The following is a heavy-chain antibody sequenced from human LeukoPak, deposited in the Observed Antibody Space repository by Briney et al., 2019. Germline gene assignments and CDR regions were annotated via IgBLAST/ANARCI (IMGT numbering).Heavy chain of an antibody. CDR3: ARQLIARGINYSYQYYMDV. CDR2: INPNSGGT. D-gene: IGHD3-10*01. V-gene: IGHV1-2*02. Sequence: ASVKVSCKASGYTFTGYYMHWVRQAPGQGLEWMGWINPNSGGTNYAQKFQGRVTMTRDTSISTAYMELSRLRSDDTAVYYCARQLIARGINYSYQYYMDVWGKGTTVTISS. CDR1: GYTFTGYY. J-gene: IGHJ6*03.